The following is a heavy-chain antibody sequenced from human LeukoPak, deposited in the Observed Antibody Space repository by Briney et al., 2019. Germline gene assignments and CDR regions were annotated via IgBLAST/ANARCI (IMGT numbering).Heavy chain of an antibody. CDR2: VYYSGST. D-gene: IGHD3-16*01. CDR1: GGSISNYY. J-gene: IGHJ5*02. Sequence: SETLSLTCTVSGGSISNYYWSWIRQPPGKGLEWIGYVYYSGSTYYNPSLKSRVTISVDTSKNQFSLKLNSVTATDTAVYYCARLAPYVANWFDPWGQGTLVTVSS. V-gene: IGHV4-59*01. CDR3: ARLAPYVANWFDP.